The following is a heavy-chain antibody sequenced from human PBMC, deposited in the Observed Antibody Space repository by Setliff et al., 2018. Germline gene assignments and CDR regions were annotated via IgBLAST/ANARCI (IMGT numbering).Heavy chain of an antibody. CDR1: GYAFTGHY. V-gene: IGHV1-2*02. J-gene: IGHJ6*04. CDR3: ARGTDYHGSGSYWAKDV. Sequence: RASVKVSCKASGYAFTGHYIHWVRQAPGQGLEWMGWINPRTGVTNYARNFQGRVTMTRDTSITTVYMDLSRLKSDDTAVYYCARGTDYHGSGSYWAKDVWGKGTTVTVSS. D-gene: IGHD3-10*01. CDR2: INPRTGVT.